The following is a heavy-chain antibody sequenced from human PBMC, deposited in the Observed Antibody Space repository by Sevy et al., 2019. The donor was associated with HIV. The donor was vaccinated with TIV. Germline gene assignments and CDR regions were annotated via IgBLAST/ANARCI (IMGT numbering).Heavy chain of an antibody. J-gene: IGHJ3*01. Sequence: GGSLRLSCAASGFTFSRYWMHWVRQAPGKGLVWVARINSDGSSTNYADSVKGRFSISRDNAKNTLYLHMNSLRAEDTALYYCSRYFPLGGYTYGSDAFDVWGQGTMVTVSS. D-gene: IGHD5-18*01. CDR2: INSDGSST. V-gene: IGHV3-74*01. CDR1: GFTFSRYW. CDR3: SRYFPLGGYTYGSDAFDV.